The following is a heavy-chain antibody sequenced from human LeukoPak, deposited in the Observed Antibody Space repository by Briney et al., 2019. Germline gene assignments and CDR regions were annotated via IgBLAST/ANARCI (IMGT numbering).Heavy chain of an antibody. J-gene: IGHJ5*02. CDR2: MNPNSGST. CDR1: GYTFTSYD. Sequence: ASVKVSCKASGYTFTSYDINWVRQATGQGLEWMGWMNPNSGSTGYAQKFQGRVTMTRNTSISTAYMELSSLRSEDTAVYYCARARQLWFWKKRGENWFDPWGQGTLVTVSS. D-gene: IGHD5-18*01. V-gene: IGHV1-8*01. CDR3: ARARQLWFWKKRGENWFDP.